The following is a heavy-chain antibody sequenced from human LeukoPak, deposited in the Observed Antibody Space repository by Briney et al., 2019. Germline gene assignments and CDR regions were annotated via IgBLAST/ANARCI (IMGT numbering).Heavy chain of an antibody. CDR2: ISGSGGST. J-gene: IGHJ6*02. CDR1: GFTLSSYA. Sequence: GGSLRLSCAASGFTLSSYAMSRVRQAPGKGLEWVSGISGSGGSTYYADSVKGRFTISRDNSKNTLYLQMSSLRAEDTAVYYCAKVRVGGSGSHFYYYGMDVWGQGATVTVSS. V-gene: IGHV3-23*01. CDR3: AKVRVGGSGSHFYYYGMDV. D-gene: IGHD3-10*01.